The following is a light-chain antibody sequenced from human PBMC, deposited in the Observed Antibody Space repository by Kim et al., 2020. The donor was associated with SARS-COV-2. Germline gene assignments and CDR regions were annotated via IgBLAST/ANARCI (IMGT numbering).Light chain of an antibody. CDR3: QQYYRTPLT. V-gene: IGKV4-1*01. CDR1: QSLLYSCNNKIC. CDR2: WAS. Sequence: RCTINCKPSQSLLYSCNNKICLAWYQQTPWPPPMLLIYWASTLEFGVPDRFSGGGSGTDFTLTISSLQAEDVAVYYCQQYYRTPLTFGQGTRLEIK. J-gene: IGKJ5*01.